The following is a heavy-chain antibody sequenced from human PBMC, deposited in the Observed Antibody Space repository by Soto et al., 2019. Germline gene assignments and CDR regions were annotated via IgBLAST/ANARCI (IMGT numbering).Heavy chain of an antibody. V-gene: IGHV4-34*01. CDR1: GGSFSGYY. Sequence: SETLSLTCAVYGGSFSGYYWSWIRQPPGKGLEWIGEINHSGSTNYNPSLKSRVTISVDTSKNQFSLKLSSVTAADTAVYYCARKKGYGKPNSYYYYYYMDVWGKGTTVTVSS. CDR3: ARKKGYGKPNSYYYYYYMDV. CDR2: INHSGST. D-gene: IGHD4-17*01. J-gene: IGHJ6*03.